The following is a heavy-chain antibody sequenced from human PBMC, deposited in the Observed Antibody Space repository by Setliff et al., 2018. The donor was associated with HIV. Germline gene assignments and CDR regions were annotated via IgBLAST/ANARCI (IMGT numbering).Heavy chain of an antibody. V-gene: IGHV3-49*04. Sequence: PGGSLRLSCTATGFSFGDYAMTWVRQAPGKGLEWVGFIKSNTYGGTTEYAASVKGRFTISRDDSKSIAYLQMNSLKTEDTAVYYCTTRNYFDYWGQGTLVTVSS. CDR1: GFSFGDYA. CDR2: IKSNTYGGTT. CDR3: TTRNYFDY. J-gene: IGHJ4*02.